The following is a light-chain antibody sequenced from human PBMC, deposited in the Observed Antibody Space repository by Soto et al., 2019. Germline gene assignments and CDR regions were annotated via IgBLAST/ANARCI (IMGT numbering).Light chain of an antibody. J-gene: IGKJ1*01. CDR2: AAS. Sequence: IPLTQSPSSLSASVGDRVTITCRASQGISSYLAWYQQKPGKAPKLLIYAASTLQSGVPSSFSGSGSETDFTLTISSLQPEDFATYYCQQLNSYPRTFGQGTKVEIK. CDR1: QGISSY. CDR3: QQLNSYPRT. V-gene: IGKV1-9*01.